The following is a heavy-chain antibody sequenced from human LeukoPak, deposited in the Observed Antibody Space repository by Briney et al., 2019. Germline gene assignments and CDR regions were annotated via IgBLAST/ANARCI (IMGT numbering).Heavy chain of an antibody. CDR2: ISSSSYI. CDR3: ARAHGGTGGLAFDI. V-gene: IGHV3-21*01. D-gene: IGHD4-23*01. CDR1: GFTFSSYS. Sequence: GGSLRLSCAASGFTFSSYSMNWVRQAPGKGLEWVSSISSSSYIYYADSVKGRFTISRDNAKNSLYLQMNSLRAEDTAVYYCARAHGGTGGLAFDIWGQGTIVTVSS. J-gene: IGHJ3*02.